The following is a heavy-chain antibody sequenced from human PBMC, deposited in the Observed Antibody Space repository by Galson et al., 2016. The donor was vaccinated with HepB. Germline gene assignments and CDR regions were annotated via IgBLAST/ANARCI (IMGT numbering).Heavy chain of an antibody. D-gene: IGHD5-24*01. Sequence: SLRLSCAASGFTVSSNYMSWVRQAPGKGLEWVSVVYSGGSTYYADSVKGRFTLSRDHYKYTLYLQMNSLRAEDTAIYYCSVELLQDFDFWGQGTLVTVSS. J-gene: IGHJ4*02. V-gene: IGHV3-53*01. CDR3: SVELLQDFDF. CDR1: GFTVSSNY. CDR2: VYSGGST.